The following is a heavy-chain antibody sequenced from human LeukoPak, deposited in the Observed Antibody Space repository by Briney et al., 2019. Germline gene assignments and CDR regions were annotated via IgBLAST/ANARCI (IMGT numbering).Heavy chain of an antibody. Sequence: ASVKVSCKAFGYTFTSYGISWVRQAPGQRLEWMGWISAYNGNTNYAQMLQGRVTMTTDTSTSTAYMELRSLRSDDTAVYYCARARVVVVAATDFDYWGQGTLVTVSS. J-gene: IGHJ4*02. CDR3: ARARVVVVAATDFDY. V-gene: IGHV1-18*01. D-gene: IGHD2-15*01. CDR2: ISAYNGNT. CDR1: GYTFTSYG.